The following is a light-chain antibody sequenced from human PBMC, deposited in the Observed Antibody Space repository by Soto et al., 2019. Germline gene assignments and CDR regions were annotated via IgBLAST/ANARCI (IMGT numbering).Light chain of an antibody. CDR1: SSDVGSYNL. J-gene: IGLJ1*01. CDR3: CSYAGSYV. V-gene: IGLV2-23*01. Sequence: QSVLTQPASVSGSPGQSITISCTGTSSDVGSYNLVSWYQQHPGKAPKLMSYEGSKRPSGVSNRFSGSKSGNTASLTISGLQAEDEADYYCCSYAGSYVFGTGTKLTVL. CDR2: EGS.